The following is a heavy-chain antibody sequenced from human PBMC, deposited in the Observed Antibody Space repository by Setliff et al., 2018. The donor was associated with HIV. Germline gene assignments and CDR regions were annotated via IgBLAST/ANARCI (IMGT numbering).Heavy chain of an antibody. CDR1: GFTFSSYA. CDR2: ISYDETDK. D-gene: IGHD5-18*01. J-gene: IGHJ4*02. CDR3: ARGTGSYGSDY. V-gene: IGHV3-30*04. Sequence: GGSLRLSCAASGFTFSSYAMHWVRQAPGKGLEWVAVISYDETDKYYADSVKGRFTISRDNSKNMLYLQMNSLRAEDTAVYYCARGTGSYGSDYWGQGTLVTVSS.